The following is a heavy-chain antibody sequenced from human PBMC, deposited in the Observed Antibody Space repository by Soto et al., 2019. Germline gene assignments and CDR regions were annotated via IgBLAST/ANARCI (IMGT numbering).Heavy chain of an antibody. CDR3: ALPKNTLGWYNF. Sequence: QVQVVQSGAEVKKPGASVKVSCKTSGYTFINYHVHWVRQAPGQGLEWMGAINPNGGSTTYAQHLQGRIIMTSDASTSTVHMDLSSLRSDDTAVYYCALPKNTLGWYNFWGQGSLVTVS. V-gene: IGHV1-46*01. CDR1: GYTFINYH. J-gene: IGHJ4*02. D-gene: IGHD6-19*01. CDR2: INPNGGST.